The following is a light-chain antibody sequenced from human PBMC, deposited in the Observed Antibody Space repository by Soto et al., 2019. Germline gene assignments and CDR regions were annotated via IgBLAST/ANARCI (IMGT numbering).Light chain of an antibody. V-gene: IGKV1-39*01. Sequence: DIQMTQSPSSLSASVGDRVTITCRASQSISSYLNWYQQKPGKAPKLLIYAASSLQSGDPSRFSGSGSGTDFTLTISSLQPEDCATYYCQQSYSTPYTVGQGTKLEIK. J-gene: IGKJ2*01. CDR1: QSISSY. CDR2: AAS. CDR3: QQSYSTPYT.